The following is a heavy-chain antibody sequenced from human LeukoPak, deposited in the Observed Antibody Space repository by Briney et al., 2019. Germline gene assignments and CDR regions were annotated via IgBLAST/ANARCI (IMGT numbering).Heavy chain of an antibody. CDR1: GYSISSGYY. D-gene: IGHD3-10*01. CDR3: ARAAYGSGSYDVDY. CDR2: IYHSGST. V-gene: IGHV4-38-2*01. J-gene: IGHJ4*02. Sequence: NPSETLSLTCAVSGYSISSGYYWGWIRQPPGKGLEWIGSIYHSGSTYYNPSLKSRVTISVDTSKNQFPLKLSSVTAADTAVYYCARAAYGSGSYDVDYWGQGTLVTVSS.